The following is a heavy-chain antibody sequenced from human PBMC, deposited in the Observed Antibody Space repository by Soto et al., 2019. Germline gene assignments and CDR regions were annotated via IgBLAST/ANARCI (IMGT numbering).Heavy chain of an antibody. J-gene: IGHJ6*02. CDR2: ISGSGGST. V-gene: IGHV3-23*01. CDR1: GFTFSTYA. CDR3: AKLGSSNWRGLDV. D-gene: IGHD6-13*01. Sequence: GGSLRLSCGASGFTFSTYAMSWVRQAPAQGLEWVSAISGSGGSTYYADSVKGRFTISRDDSKNTLYLQMNSLRADDTAMYYCAKLGSSNWRGLDVWGQGTTVTVSS.